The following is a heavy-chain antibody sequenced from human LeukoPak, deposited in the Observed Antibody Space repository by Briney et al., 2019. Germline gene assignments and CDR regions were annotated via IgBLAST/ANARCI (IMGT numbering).Heavy chain of an antibody. CDR2: MYIGGDT. CDR3: ARGGGTYYDY. J-gene: IGHJ4*02. V-gene: IGHV4-4*07. Sequence: SETLSLTCTVSGGSISGYYWSWIRQPAGRRLEWIGRMYIGGDTNYNSSLKSRLNMSVDTSKNQFSLKLSSVTAADTAVYYCARGGGTYYDYWGQGTLVTVSS. D-gene: IGHD1-26*01. CDR1: GGSISGYY.